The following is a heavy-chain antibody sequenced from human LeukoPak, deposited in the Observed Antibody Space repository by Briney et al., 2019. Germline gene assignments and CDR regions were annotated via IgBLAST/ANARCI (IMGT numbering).Heavy chain of an antibody. Sequence: GGSLRHSCAASGFTFSSYAMSWVRQAPGKGLEWVPAISGSGGSTYYADSVKGRFTISRDNSKNTLYLQMNSLRAEDTAVYSCAKDLQWGNEYNWFDTWGQRAPVTVSS. D-gene: IGHD1-26*01. CDR2: ISGSGGST. CDR3: AKDLQWGNEYNWFDT. CDR1: GFTFSSYA. V-gene: IGHV3-23*01. J-gene: IGHJ5*02.